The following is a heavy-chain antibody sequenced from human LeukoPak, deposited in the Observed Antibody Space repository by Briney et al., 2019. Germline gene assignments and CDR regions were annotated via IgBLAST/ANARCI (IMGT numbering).Heavy chain of an antibody. J-gene: IGHJ6*02. V-gene: IGHV3-30*18. CDR3: AKACQGCWFAMDV. CDR2: TSSDGSIT. CDR1: GFSFSSYG. Sequence: PGGSLRLSCAASGFSFSSYGMHWVRQAPGKGLEWVAGTSSDGSITYYADSVKGRFTISRDNSKNTLYLQMNSLRAEDTAVYYCAKACQGCWFAMDVWGQGTTVTVSS. D-gene: IGHD3-10*01.